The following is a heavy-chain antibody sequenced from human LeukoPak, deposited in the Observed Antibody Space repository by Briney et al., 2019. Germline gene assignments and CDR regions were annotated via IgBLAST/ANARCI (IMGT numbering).Heavy chain of an antibody. CDR2: ISYDGSNK. J-gene: IGHJ4*02. Sequence: GGSLRLSWAATGFTFSSYAMHWVRQAPVKGLEWVAVISYDGSNKYYADSVKGRFTISRDNSKNTLYLQMNSLRAEDTAVYYCARDAQLSSGWYEIDYWGQGTLVTVSS. D-gene: IGHD6-19*01. CDR1: GFTFSSYA. V-gene: IGHV3-30-3*01. CDR3: ARDAQLSSGWYEIDY.